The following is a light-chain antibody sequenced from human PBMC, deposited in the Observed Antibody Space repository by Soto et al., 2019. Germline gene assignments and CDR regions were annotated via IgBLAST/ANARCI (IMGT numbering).Light chain of an antibody. CDR1: QSVSSSY. Sequence: EIVLTQSPGTLSLSPGERATLSCRASQSVSSSYLAWYQQKPGQAPRLLIYGASTRATGIPARFSGSGSGTEFTLTISSLQSEDFAVYYCQQYNNWHITFGQGTRLEI. J-gene: IGKJ5*01. V-gene: IGKV3-15*01. CDR3: QQYNNWHIT. CDR2: GAS.